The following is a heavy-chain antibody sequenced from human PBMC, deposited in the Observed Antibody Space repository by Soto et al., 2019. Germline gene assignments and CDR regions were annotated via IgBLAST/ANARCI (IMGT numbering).Heavy chain of an antibody. CDR1: GFTFSDYA. J-gene: IGHJ4*02. D-gene: IGHD6-19*01. Sequence: PGGALRLSCAPSGFTFSDYARHWVREPPGKGLEWVAVVSHDGRNTHYADSVKGRFTISRDSSKNTVSLEMTSLRAEDTAVYYCAKGGRQWLVTSDFNYWGQGALVTVSS. CDR3: AKGGRQWLVTSDFNY. CDR2: VSHDGRNT. V-gene: IGHV3-30*18.